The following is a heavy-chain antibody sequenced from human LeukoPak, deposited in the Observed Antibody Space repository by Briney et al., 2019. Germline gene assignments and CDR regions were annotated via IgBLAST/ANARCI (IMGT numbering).Heavy chain of an antibody. CDR2: ISAYNGKT. Sequence: ASVKVSCKASGYTFTSYGISWVRQAPGQGVGWMGWISAYNGKTNYAQKPQGGVTMTTDTSKSTAYMELRSLRSDDTAVYYCARRRGSREDNWGQGTLVTVSS. D-gene: IGHD1-26*01. CDR3: ARRRGSREDN. V-gene: IGHV1-18*01. CDR1: GYTFTSYG. J-gene: IGHJ4*02.